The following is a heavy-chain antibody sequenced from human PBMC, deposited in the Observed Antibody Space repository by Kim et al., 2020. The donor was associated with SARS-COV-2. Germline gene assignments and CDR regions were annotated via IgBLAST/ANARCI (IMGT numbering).Heavy chain of an antibody. CDR2: ISGSGGST. Sequence: GGSLRLSCAASGFTFSSYAMSWVRQAPGKGLEWVSAISGSGGSTYYADSVKGRFTISRDNSKNTLYLQMNSLRAEDTAVYYRAKGKGQASMVIYGDAFDIWGQGTMVTVSS. D-gene: IGHD3-22*01. V-gene: IGHV3-23*01. J-gene: IGHJ3*02. CDR3: AKGKGQASMVIYGDAFDI. CDR1: GFTFSSYA.